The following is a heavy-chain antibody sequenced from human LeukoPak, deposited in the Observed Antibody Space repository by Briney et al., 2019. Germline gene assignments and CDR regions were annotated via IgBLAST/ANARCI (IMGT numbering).Heavy chain of an antibody. CDR1: GFTLNNYA. Sequence: GGSLRLSCAASGFTLNNYAMNWVRQAPGKGLEWVSVISGSGGSTYYADSVKGRFTISRDNSKNTLYLQMNSLRAEDTAVYYCAKGVRLPIYYYGMDVWGQGTAVTVSS. J-gene: IGHJ6*02. D-gene: IGHD1-1*01. CDR2: ISGSGGST. V-gene: IGHV3-23*01. CDR3: AKGVRLPIYYYGMDV.